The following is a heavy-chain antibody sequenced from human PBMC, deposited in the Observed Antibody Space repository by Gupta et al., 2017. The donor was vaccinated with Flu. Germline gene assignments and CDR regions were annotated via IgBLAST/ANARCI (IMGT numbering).Heavy chain of an antibody. CDR3: AGPRIAARPLLY. J-gene: IGHJ4*02. CDR2: ISSSSSYI. Sequence: VRQAPGKGLEWVSSISSSSSYIYYADSVKGRFTISRDNAKNSLYLQMNSLRAEDTAVDYCAGPRIAARPLLYWGQGTLVTVSS. D-gene: IGHD6-6*01. V-gene: IGHV3-21*01.